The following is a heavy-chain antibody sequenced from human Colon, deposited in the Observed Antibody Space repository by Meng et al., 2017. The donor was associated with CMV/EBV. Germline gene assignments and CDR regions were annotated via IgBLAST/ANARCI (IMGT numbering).Heavy chain of an antibody. CDR3: AREREESYDFWSGYQIDAFDI. V-gene: IGHV3-30-3*01. Sequence: GESLKISCAASGFVFTNYAMSWVRQAPGKGLEWVAVISYDGSNKYYADSVKGRFTISRDNSKNTLYLQMNSLRAEDTAVYYCAREREESYDFWSGYQIDAFDIWGQGTMVTVSS. J-gene: IGHJ3*02. CDR1: GFVFTNYA. CDR2: ISYDGSNK. D-gene: IGHD3-3*01.